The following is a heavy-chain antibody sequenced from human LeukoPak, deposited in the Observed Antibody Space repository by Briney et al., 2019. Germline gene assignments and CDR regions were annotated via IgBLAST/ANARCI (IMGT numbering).Heavy chain of an antibody. CDR1: GFTFSSCS. CDR2: INSDGSSI. CDR3: ANGEFYCSGGSCYN. Sequence: GGSLRLSCAASGFTFSSCSMHWVRQATGKGLVWVSRINSDGSSISYADSVKGRFTISRDNAKNTLYLQMNSLRAEDTAVYYCANGEFYCSGGSCYNWGQGTLVTVSS. D-gene: IGHD2-15*01. J-gene: IGHJ4*02. V-gene: IGHV3-74*01.